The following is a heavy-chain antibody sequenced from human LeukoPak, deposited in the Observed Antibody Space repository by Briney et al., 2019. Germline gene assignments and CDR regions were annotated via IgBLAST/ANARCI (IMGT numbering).Heavy chain of an antibody. J-gene: IGHJ3*02. CDR2: IYSCGST. D-gene: IGHD3-10*01. CDR3: ARFSFGEGAFDI. CDR1: GFTVSSNY. Sequence: GGSLRLSCAASGFTVSSNYMSWVRQAPGKGLEWVSVIYSCGSTYYADSVKGRFTISRDNSKNTLYLQMNSLRAEDTAVYYCARFSFGEGAFDIWGQGTMVTVSS. V-gene: IGHV3-66*01.